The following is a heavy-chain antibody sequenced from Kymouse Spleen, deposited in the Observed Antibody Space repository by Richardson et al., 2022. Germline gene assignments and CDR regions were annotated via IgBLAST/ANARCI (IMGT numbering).Heavy chain of an antibody. CDR2: INHSGST. CDR3: ARGYDYAAFDI. V-gene: IGHV4-34*01. J-gene: IGHJ3*02. D-gene: IGHD4-17*01,IGHD4-23*01. CDR1: GGSFSGYY. Sequence: QVQLQQWGAGLLKPSETLSLTCAVYGGSFSGYYWSWIRQPPGKGLEWIGEINHSGSTNYNPSLKSRVTISVDTSKNQFSLKLSSVTAADTAVYYCARGYDYAAFDIWGQGTMVTVSS.